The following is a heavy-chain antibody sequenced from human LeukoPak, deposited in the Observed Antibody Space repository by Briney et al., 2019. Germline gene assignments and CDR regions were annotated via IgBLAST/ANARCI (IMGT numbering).Heavy chain of an antibody. V-gene: IGHV3-9*01. CDR2: ISWNSGSI. CDR1: GFTFDDYA. D-gene: IGHD6-13*01. CDR3: AKDTGLAAAGELDI. J-gene: IGHJ3*02. Sequence: SLRLSCAASGFTFDDYAMHWVRQAPGKGLEWVSGISWNSGSIGYADSVKGRLTISRDNAKNSLYLQMNSLRAEDTALYYCAKDTGLAAAGELDIWGQGTMVTVSS.